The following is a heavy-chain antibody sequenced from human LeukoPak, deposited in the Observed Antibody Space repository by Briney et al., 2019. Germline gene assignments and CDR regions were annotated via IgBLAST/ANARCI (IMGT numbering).Heavy chain of an antibody. V-gene: IGHV3-23*01. CDR1: GFTFSSYA. J-gene: IGHJ4*02. CDR2: ISGSGGST. CDR3: AKLRYYGSGSYADY. D-gene: IGHD3-10*01. Sequence: GGSLRLSCAASGFTFSSYAMSWVRQAPGKGLEWVSAISGSGGSTYYADSVKGRFTISRDNSKNTLYLQMNSLRAEDTAVYYCAKLRYYGSGSYADYWGQGTLVTVSS.